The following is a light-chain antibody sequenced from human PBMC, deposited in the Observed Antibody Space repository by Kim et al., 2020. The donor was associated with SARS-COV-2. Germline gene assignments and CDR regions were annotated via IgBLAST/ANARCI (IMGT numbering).Light chain of an antibody. CDR3: QVWDSRNWV. V-gene: IGLV3-9*01. CDR2: RDS. CDR1: NIGSKN. J-gene: IGLJ3*02. Sequence: SVALGQTARITCGGNNIGSKNVHGYQQKPGQAPVLVIYRDSNRPSGIPERFSGSNSGNTATLTISRAQAGDEADYYCQVWDSRNWVFGGGTQLTVL.